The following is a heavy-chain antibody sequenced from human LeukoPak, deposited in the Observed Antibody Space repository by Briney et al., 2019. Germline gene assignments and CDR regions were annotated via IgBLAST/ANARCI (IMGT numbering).Heavy chain of an antibody. CDR2: ISSSGSST. Sequence: GGSLRLSCVASGITFSTYAMSWVRQAPGKGLEWVSVISSSGSSTYYADSVKGRFTISRDNLKNTLYLQMNSLRAEDTAVYYCARRGDGGRSFDYWGQGTLVTVSS. D-gene: IGHD4-23*01. CDR1: GITFSTYA. V-gene: IGHV3-23*01. CDR3: ARRGDGGRSFDY. J-gene: IGHJ4*02.